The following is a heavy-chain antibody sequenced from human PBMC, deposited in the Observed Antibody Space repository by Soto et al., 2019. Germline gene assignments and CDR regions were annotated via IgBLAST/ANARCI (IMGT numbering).Heavy chain of an antibody. CDR2: ISSSSSYI. D-gene: IGHD3-10*01. CDR1: GFTFSSYS. Sequence: GGSLRLSCAASGFTFSSYSMNWVRQAPGKGLEWVSSISSSSSYIYYADSVKGRFTISRDNAKNSLYLQMNSLRAEDTAVYYCARGARHGSGTDPLPFDYWGQGTLVTVSS. V-gene: IGHV3-21*01. J-gene: IGHJ4*02. CDR3: ARGARHGSGTDPLPFDY.